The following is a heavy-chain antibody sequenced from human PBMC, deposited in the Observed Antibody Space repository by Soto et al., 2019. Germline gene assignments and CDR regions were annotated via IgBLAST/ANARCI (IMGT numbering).Heavy chain of an antibody. V-gene: IGHV4-31*03. CDR2: IYYSGST. CDR1: GGSISSGGYY. CDR3: ARYGLEVVTANTHPAFDY. D-gene: IGHD2-21*02. J-gene: IGHJ4*02. Sequence: PSETLSLTCTVSGGSISSGGYYWSWIRQHPGKGLEWIGYIYYSGSTYYNPSLKSRVTISVDTSKNQFSLKLSSVTAADTAVYYFARYGLEVVTANTHPAFDYWGQGTLVTVSS.